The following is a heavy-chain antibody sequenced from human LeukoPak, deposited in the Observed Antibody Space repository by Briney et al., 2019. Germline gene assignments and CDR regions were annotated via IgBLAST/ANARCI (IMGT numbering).Heavy chain of an antibody. Sequence: ASVKVSCKASGYTFTGYYMHWVRQAPGQGLEWMGWINPNSGGTNYAQKFQGRVNMTRDTSISAAYMELSRLRSDDTAVYYCARDGMITFGGVYDYWGQGTLVTVSS. J-gene: IGHJ4*02. CDR2: INPNSGGT. CDR1: GYTFTGYY. D-gene: IGHD3-16*01. V-gene: IGHV1-2*02. CDR3: ARDGMITFGGVYDY.